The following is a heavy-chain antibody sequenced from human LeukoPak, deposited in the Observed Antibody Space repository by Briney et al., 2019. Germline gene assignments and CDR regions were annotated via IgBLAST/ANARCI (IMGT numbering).Heavy chain of an antibody. Sequence: SETLSLTCAVYGGSFSGYYWSWIRQPPGKGLEWIGSIYHSGSTFYNPSLKSRVTISVDTSKNQFSLKLSSVTAADTAVYYCARDHIAAAMSVWFDPWGQGTLVTVSS. CDR1: GGSFSGYY. CDR2: IYHSGST. J-gene: IGHJ5*02. D-gene: IGHD6-13*01. V-gene: IGHV4-34*01. CDR3: ARDHIAAAMSVWFDP.